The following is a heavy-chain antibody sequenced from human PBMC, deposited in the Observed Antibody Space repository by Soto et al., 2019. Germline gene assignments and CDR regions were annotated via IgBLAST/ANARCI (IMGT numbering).Heavy chain of an antibody. Sequence: QLQLQESGPGLVKPSETLSLTCTVSGGSLSSSSYYWGWIRQPPGKGLEWIGSIYYSGSTYYNPSLKSRVTISVDTSKNQFSLKLSSVTAADSSVYYCATKTGGGWEDGMDVWGQGTTVTVSS. CDR1: GGSLSSSSYY. CDR3: ATKTGGGWEDGMDV. D-gene: IGHD6-19*01. V-gene: IGHV4-39*01. J-gene: IGHJ6*02. CDR2: IYYSGST.